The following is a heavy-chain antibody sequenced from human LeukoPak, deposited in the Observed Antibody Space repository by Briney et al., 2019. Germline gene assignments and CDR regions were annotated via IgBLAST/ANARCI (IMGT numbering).Heavy chain of an antibody. CDR1: GGSISSSSYY. CDR3: ARASGYDWGSSFDY. Sequence: SETLSLTCTVSGGSISSSSYYWGWIRQPPGKGLEWIGSISYSGSTYYNPSLKSRVTISVDTSKKQFSLKLSSVTAADTAVYHCARASGYDWGSSFDYWGQGTLVTVSS. D-gene: IGHD5-12*01. J-gene: IGHJ4*02. V-gene: IGHV4-39*07. CDR2: ISYSGST.